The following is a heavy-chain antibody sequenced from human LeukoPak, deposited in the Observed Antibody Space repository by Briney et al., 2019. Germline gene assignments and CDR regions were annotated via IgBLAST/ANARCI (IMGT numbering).Heavy chain of an antibody. CDR3: AKSSELQWLDPFFDY. CDR2: ISGSGGST. CDR1: GFTFSSYA. J-gene: IGHJ4*02. D-gene: IGHD6-19*01. V-gene: IGHV3-23*01. Sequence: GGSLRLSCEASGFTFSSYAMSWVRQAPGKGLEWFSVISGSGGSTYYADSVKGRFTISRDNYKNTLYLQMNSLRAEDTAVYYCAKSSELQWLDPFFDYWGQGTLVTVSS.